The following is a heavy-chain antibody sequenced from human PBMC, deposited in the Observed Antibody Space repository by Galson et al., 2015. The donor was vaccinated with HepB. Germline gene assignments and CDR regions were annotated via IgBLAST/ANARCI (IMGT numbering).Heavy chain of an antibody. Sequence: QSGAEVKKPGESLRISCKGSGYSFPTYWITWVRQMPGKGLEWMGRIDPSDSYTNYSPSFQGHVTISVDKSISTAYLQWSSLEASDTAIYYCARQWGMGCSSTSCYGSYYGMDVWGQGTTVTVSS. J-gene: IGHJ6*02. CDR1: GYSFPTYW. V-gene: IGHV5-10-1*01. D-gene: IGHD2-2*01. CDR3: ARQWGMGCSSTSCYGSYYGMDV. CDR2: IDPSDSYT.